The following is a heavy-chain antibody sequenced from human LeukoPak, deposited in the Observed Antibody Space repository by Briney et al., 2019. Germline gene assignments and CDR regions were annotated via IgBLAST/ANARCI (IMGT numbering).Heavy chain of an antibody. CDR3: AKDRGYCSGGSCLYFDY. CDR2: ISYDGSNK. D-gene: IGHD2-15*01. J-gene: IGHJ4*02. V-gene: IGHV3-30*18. Sequence: PGGSLRLSCAASGFTFSSYGMHWVRQAPGKGLEWVAVISYDGSNKYYADSVKGRFTIYRDNSKNTLYLQMNSLRAEDTAVYYCAKDRGYCSGGSCLYFDYWGQGTLVTGSS. CDR1: GFTFSSYG.